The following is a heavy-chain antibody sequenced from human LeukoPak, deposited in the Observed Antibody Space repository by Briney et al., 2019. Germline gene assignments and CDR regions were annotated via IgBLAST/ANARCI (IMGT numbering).Heavy chain of an antibody. CDR3: ARFHCSSSSCSASRYYYYYMGV. V-gene: IGHV3-21*01. J-gene: IGHJ6*03. D-gene: IGHD2-2*01. CDR1: GFTFSSYS. CDR2: ISSGSNFI. Sequence: GGSLRLSCAASGFTFSSYSMNWVRQAPGKGLEWVSSISSGSNFIYYADSVRGRFTISRDNSKNSLYLQMNSLRAEDTAVYYCARFHCSSSSCSASRYYYYYMGVWGKGTTVTVSS.